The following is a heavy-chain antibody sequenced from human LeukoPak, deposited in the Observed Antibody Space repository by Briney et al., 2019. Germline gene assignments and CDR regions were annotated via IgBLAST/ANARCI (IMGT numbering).Heavy chain of an antibody. CDR1: GFTVGDYA. D-gene: IGHD1-26*01. V-gene: IGHV3-7*01. Sequence: GGSLRLSCTASGFTVGDYAMSWVRQAPGKGLEWVANIKEDGTEKFYVDSVKGRFTVSRDNARASVFLQMNSLRAEDTAVYYCTRDDPRVGSTETDWGQGTLVTVSS. CDR2: IKEDGTEK. J-gene: IGHJ4*02. CDR3: TRDDPRVGSTETD.